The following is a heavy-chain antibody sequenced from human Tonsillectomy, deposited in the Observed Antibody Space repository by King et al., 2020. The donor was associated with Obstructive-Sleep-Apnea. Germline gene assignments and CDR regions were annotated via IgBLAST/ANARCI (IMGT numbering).Heavy chain of an antibody. CDR1: GGSISSYY. CDR2: IYYSGST. D-gene: IGHD6-19*01. V-gene: IGHV4-59*08. Sequence: VQLQESGPGLVKPSETLSLTCTVSGGSISSYYWNWIRQPPGKGLEWIGYIYYSGSTNYNPSLKSRVTISVDTSKNQFSLKPSSVTAADTAVYYCARQSIAVAVTWFDPWGQGTLVTVSS. CDR3: ARQSIAVAVTWFDP. J-gene: IGHJ5*02.